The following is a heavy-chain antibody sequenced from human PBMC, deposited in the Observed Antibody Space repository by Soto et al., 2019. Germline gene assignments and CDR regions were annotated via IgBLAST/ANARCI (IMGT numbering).Heavy chain of an antibody. Sequence: QVHLQESGPGLVKSSETLSLTCAVSGSSISTYHWSWLRQSPGKGLEWIGYMFYSGSTNYSPSFRSRFTISADTSKNQVSLHLTSVIGADTAVYYCASDSSSPQGGYWYDDLWGRGTLVTVSS. CDR1: GSSISTYH. CDR3: ASDSSSPQGGYWYDDL. CDR2: MFYSGST. V-gene: IGHV4-59*01. J-gene: IGHJ2*01. D-gene: IGHD6-13*01.